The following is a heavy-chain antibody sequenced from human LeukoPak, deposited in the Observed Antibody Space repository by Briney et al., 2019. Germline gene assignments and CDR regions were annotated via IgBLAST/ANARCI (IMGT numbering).Heavy chain of an antibody. D-gene: IGHD1-26*01. Sequence: GGSLRLSCAASGFTLSHYWMSWVRQAPGKGLEWVANIRQDGNEIYYVDSVKGRFTISRDNAKNSLSLQMNSLRADATAVYYRDRYRRADEGSKFNYWGQGTLVTVFS. CDR3: DRYRRADEGSKFNY. CDR2: IRQDGNEI. J-gene: IGHJ4*02. V-gene: IGHV3-7*03. CDR1: GFTLSHYW.